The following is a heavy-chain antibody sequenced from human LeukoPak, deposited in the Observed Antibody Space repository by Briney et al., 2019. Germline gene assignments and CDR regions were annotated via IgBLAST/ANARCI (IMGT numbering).Heavy chain of an antibody. CDR3: ANLVVVAAQDAFDI. CDR2: IKQDGSEK. D-gene: IGHD2-15*01. CDR1: GFTFSSYW. V-gene: IGHV3-7*01. Sequence: GGSLRLSCAASGFTFSSYWMSWVRQAPGKGLEWVANIKQDGSEKYYVDSVKGRFTISRDNAKNSLYLQMNSLRDEDTAVYYCANLVVVAAQDAFDIWGQGTMVTVSS. J-gene: IGHJ3*02.